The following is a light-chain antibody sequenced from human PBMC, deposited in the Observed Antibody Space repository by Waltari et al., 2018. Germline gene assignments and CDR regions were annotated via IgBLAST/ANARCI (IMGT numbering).Light chain of an antibody. V-gene: IGKV4-1*01. J-gene: IGKJ4*01. CDR1: QSVLYSSNNKNY. Sequence: DIVMTQSPDSLAVSLGERATINCRSSQSVLYSSNNKNYLAWYQQKPGQPPKLLMYWASTRESGVPDRFSGSGSGTDFTLTISSLQAEDVAVYYCQQLNSYPLTFGGGTKVEIK. CDR2: WAS. CDR3: QQLNSYPLT.